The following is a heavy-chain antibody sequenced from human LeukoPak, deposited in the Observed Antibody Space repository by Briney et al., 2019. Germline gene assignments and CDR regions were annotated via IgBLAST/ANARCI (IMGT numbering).Heavy chain of an antibody. Sequence: SGGSLRLSCAASGITVNTNYMTWVRQAPGKGLEWVANIKYDGSDKYYVDSVKGRFTISRDNAKNSLYLQMNSLRAEDTAVYYCAREGTSHLIPFDYWGQGTLVTVSS. D-gene: IGHD2-2*01. CDR3: AREGTSHLIPFDY. J-gene: IGHJ4*02. CDR1: GITVNTNY. V-gene: IGHV3-7*01. CDR2: IKYDGSDK.